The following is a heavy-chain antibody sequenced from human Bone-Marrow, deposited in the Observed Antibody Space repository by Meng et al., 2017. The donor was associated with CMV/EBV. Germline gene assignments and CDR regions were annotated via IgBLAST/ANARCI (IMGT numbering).Heavy chain of an antibody. V-gene: IGHV4-59*01. CDR3: ATYSGGAFDI. J-gene: IGHJ3*02. Sequence: SETLSLTCTVSGGSISSYYWSWIRQPPGKGLEWIGYIYYSGSTNYNPSLKSRITISLDMSKNQFSLNLSSVTAADTAVYYCATYSGGAFDIWGQGTKVTASS. D-gene: IGHD2-21*01. CDR2: IYYSGST. CDR1: GGSISSYY.